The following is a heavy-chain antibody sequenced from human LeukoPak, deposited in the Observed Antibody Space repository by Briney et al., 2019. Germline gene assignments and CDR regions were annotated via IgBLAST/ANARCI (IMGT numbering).Heavy chain of an antibody. J-gene: IGHJ6*03. CDR3: ARYYYMDV. CDR2: IYSGGST. CDR1: GFTVSSNY. V-gene: IGHV3-53*01. Sequence: GGSLRLSCAASGFTVSSNYMSWVRQAPGKGLEWVSVIYSGGSTYYADSVKGRFTISRDNSKNTVYLQMNSLRAEDRAVYYCARYYYMDVWGKGTTVTVSS.